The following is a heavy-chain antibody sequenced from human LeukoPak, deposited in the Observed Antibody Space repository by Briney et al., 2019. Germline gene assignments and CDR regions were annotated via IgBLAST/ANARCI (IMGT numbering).Heavy chain of an antibody. D-gene: IGHD5-18*01. J-gene: IGHJ5*02. CDR2: IKQDGSEK. V-gene: IGHV3-7*01. Sequence: PGGSLRLSCAASGFTFSSYWMSWVRQAPGKGLEWVANIKQDGSEKYYVDSVKGRFTISRDNPKNSLYLQMNSLRAEDTAVYYCARDIGYSYGYEVNWFDPWGQGTLVTVSS. CDR3: ARDIGYSYGYEVNWFDP. CDR1: GFTFSSYW.